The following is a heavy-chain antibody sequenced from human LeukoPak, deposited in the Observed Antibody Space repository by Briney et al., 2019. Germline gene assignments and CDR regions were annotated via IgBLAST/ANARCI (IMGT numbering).Heavy chain of an antibody. J-gene: IGHJ4*02. CDR3: AKDTAVAGTGGVDY. CDR2: IGWNSGSI. CDR1: GFTFDVYA. D-gene: IGHD6-19*01. V-gene: IGHV3-9*01. Sequence: GGSLRLSCAASGFTFDVYAMHWVRQAPGKGLEWVSGIGWNSGSIVYADCVKGRFSIYRDNAKNSLYLQMNSLRAEDTALYYCAKDTAVAGTGGVDYWGQGTLVTVSS.